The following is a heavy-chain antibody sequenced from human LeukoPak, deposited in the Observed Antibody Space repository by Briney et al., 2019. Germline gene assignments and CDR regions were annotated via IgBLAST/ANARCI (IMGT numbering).Heavy chain of an antibody. CDR1: GYTFTSYD. J-gene: IGHJ6*03. CDR2: MNTNSGNT. D-gene: IGHD6-6*01. V-gene: IGHV1-8*01. Sequence: ASVKVSCKASGYTFTSYDINWVRQATGQGLEWMGWMNTNSGNTGYAQKFQGRVTMTRNTSISTAYMELSSLRSEDTAVYYCARVREYSSSYYYYYYMDVWGKGTTVTVSS. CDR3: ARVREYSSSYYYYYYMDV.